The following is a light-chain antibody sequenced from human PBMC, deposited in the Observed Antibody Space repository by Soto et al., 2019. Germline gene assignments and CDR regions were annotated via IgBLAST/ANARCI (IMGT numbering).Light chain of an antibody. CDR2: TAA. V-gene: IGKV1-39*01. Sequence: EIHLTQSPSSLSASVLDSVTITCLASQTTNNYLYWYQQKPGKAPKLLIDTAASLHGGVPSRFTFTTSGTSFTLTISSLQPEDFATYYCQQANSFPITFGQGTRLEIK. J-gene: IGKJ5*01. CDR3: QQANSFPIT. CDR1: QTTNNY.